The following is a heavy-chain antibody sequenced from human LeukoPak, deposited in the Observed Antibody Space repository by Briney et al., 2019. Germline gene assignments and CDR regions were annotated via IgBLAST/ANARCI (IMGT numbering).Heavy chain of an antibody. D-gene: IGHD5-24*01. V-gene: IGHV1-2*06. CDR1: GYTFTGYY. Sequence: ASVKVSCKASGYTFTGYYMQWVRQAPGQGLEWMGRINPNTGGTNSAQKFQGRVTMTRDTSITTAYMELSRLRSDDTAVYYCARVGDGLNDAFDGWGQGTLVTVSS. CDR2: INPNTGGT. CDR3: ARVGDGLNDAFDG. J-gene: IGHJ3*01.